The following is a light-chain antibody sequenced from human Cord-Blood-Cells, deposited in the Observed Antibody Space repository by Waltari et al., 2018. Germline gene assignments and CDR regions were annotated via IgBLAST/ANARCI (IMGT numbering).Light chain of an antibody. V-gene: IGKV3-15*01. J-gene: IGKJ1*01. CDR3: QQYNNWPPWT. CDR1: QSVSSN. Sequence: EIVMTQSPATLSVSPGERATLSCRARQSVSSNLAWYQQKPGQAPRLIIYGASTRATGIPARFSGSVSGTEFTLTISSLQSEDFAVYYCQQYNNWPPWTFGQGTKVEIK. CDR2: GAS.